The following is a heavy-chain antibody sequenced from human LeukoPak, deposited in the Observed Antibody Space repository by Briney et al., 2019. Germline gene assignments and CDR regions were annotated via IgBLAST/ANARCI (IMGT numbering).Heavy chain of an antibody. Sequence: GGSLRLSCAASGFNFSLYWRSWVRQAQGMGLEWLANIKEDGSETRYVDSVKGRFTISRDNAKNSLYLQMNSLRVEDTAVYYCARDLMRQVGYWGQGTLVTVSS. V-gene: IGHV3-7*01. J-gene: IGHJ4*02. CDR1: GFNFSLYW. CDR2: IKEDGSET. CDR3: ARDLMRQVGY. D-gene: IGHD2-8*01.